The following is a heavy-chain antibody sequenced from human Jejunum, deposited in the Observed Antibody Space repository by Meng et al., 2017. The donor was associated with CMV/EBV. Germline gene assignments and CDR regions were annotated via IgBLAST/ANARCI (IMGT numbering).Heavy chain of an antibody. CDR1: GYTCAGYN. D-gene: IGHD1-1*01. Sequence: ACRATGYTCAGYNMRWVRQTAGQGVEWMGRIISNAGDTDYAQRWQGRVTMTRDTSISTGYMELNSLRSDDTAVDYCARGHNFGFEYWGQGTLVTVSS. CDR3: ARGHNFGFEY. J-gene: IGHJ4*02. CDR2: IISNAGDT. V-gene: IGHV1-2*02.